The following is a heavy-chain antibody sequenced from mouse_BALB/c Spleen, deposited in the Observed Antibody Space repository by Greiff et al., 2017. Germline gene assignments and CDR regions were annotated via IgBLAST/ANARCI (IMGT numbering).Heavy chain of an antibody. V-gene: IGHV5-9-4*01. J-gene: IGHJ4*01. D-gene: IGHD2-14*01. CDR1: GFTFSSYA. CDR2: ISSGGSYT. CDR3: AREHRYDNAMDY. Sequence: EVKVVESGGGLVKPGGSLKLSCAASGFTFSSYAMSWVRQSPEKRLEWVAEISSGGSYTYYPDTVTGRFTISRDNAKNTLYLEMSSLRSEDTAMYYCAREHRYDNAMDYWGQGTSVTVSS.